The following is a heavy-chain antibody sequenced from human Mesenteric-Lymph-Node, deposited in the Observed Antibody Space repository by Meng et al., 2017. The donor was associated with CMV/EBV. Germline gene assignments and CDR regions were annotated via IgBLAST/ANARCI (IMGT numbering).Heavy chain of an antibody. J-gene: IGHJ4*02. D-gene: IGHD5-18*01. Sequence: GESLKISCAASGFTFSSYAMSWVRQAPGKGLEWVSVIYSGTGRTYYADSVKGRFTISRDSSKNTLYLQMNSLRAEDTAVYYCAKGRYAAMVGPDFDYWGQGTLVTVSS. CDR2: IYSGTGRT. CDR1: GFTFSSYA. V-gene: IGHV3-23*03. CDR3: AKGRYAAMVGPDFDY.